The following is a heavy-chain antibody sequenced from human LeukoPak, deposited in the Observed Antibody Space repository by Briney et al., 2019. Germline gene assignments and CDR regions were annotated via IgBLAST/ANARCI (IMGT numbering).Heavy chain of an antibody. CDR2: IIPILGIA. CDR1: GGTFSSYT. CDR3: ASSGRRFPYNWFDP. V-gene: IGHV1-69*02. Sequence: GASVKVSCKASGGTFSSYTISWVRQAPGQGLEWMGRIIPILGIANYALKFQGRVTITADKSTSTAYMELSSLRSDDTAVYYCASSGRRFPYNWFDPWGQGTLVTVSS. J-gene: IGHJ5*02. D-gene: IGHD3-10*01.